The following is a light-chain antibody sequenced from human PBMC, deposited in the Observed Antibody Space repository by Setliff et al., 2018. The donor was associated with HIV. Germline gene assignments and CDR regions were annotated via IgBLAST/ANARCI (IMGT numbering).Light chain of an antibody. CDR2: EVS. CDR1: SSDIGGHDS. J-gene: IGLJ1*01. Sequence: QSALTQPASVSGSLGQSITISCTGTSSDIGGHDSVSWYQQHPGTAPKLIISEVSNRPSGVSNRFSGSKSGNTASLTISGLQPEDEADYYCSSYSSSRPRVFGTGTKVTVL. V-gene: IGLV2-14*01. CDR3: SSYSSSRPRV.